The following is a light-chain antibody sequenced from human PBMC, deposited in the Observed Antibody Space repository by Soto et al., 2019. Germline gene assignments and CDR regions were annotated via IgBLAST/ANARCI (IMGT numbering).Light chain of an antibody. CDR3: QYLNSFPLT. V-gene: IGKV1-9*01. CDR2: LAS. CDR1: QGIRNY. J-gene: IGKJ4*01. Sequence: IQLTQSPSSLSASVGDRVTITCRASQGIRNYLAWYQQKPGKAPNLLIYLASTLQGGVPSRFSGSGSGTDFSITISSLQHEAVATYYCQYLNSFPLTFGGGTKVELK.